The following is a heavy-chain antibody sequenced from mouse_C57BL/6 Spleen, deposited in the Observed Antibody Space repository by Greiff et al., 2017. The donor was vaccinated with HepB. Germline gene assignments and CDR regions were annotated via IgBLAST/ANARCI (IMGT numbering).Heavy chain of an antibody. V-gene: IGHV5-16*01. CDR2: INYDGSST. D-gene: IGHD2-3*01. Sequence: EVKLVESEGGLVQPGSSMKLSCTASGFTFSDYYMAWVRQVPEKGLEWVANINYDGSSTYYLDSLKSRFIISRDNAKNILYLQMSSLKSEDTATYYCARGADGYYLDYWGQGTTLTVSS. CDR1: GFTFSDYY. CDR3: ARGADGYYLDY. J-gene: IGHJ2*01.